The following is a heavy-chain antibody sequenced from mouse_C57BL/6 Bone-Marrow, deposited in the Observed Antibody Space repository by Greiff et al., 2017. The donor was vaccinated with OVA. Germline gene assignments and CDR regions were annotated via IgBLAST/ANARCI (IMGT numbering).Heavy chain of an antibody. CDR2: ISDSGST. CDR1: GYSITSDY. D-gene: IGHD2-14*01. Sequence: VQLKESGPGLAKPSQSLSLSCSVTGYSITSDYWNWIRKFPGHKLEYIGYISDSGSTYYNPSLKSRISITRDTSKNQDYLQLNSVTTEDTATYYCARRGYDSYYYAMDYWGQGTSVTVSS. V-gene: IGHV3-8*01. CDR3: ARRGYDSYYYAMDY. J-gene: IGHJ4*01.